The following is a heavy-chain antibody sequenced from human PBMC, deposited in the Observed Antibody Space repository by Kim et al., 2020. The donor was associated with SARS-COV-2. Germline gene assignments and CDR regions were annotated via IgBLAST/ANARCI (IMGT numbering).Heavy chain of an antibody. CDR1: GFTFSSYS. D-gene: IGHD6-13*01. CDR2: ISSSSSYI. CDR3: AREAIAAAGTSREGKLYYFDY. V-gene: IGHV3-21*01. J-gene: IGHJ4*02. Sequence: GGSLRLSCAASGFTFSSYSMNWVRQAPGKGLEWVSSISSSSSYIYYADSVKGRFTISRDNAKNSLYLQMNSLRAEDTAVYYCAREAIAAAGTSREGKLYYFDYWGQGTLVTVSS.